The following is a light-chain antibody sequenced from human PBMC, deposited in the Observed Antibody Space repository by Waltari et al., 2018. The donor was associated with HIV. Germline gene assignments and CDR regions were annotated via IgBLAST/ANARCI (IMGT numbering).Light chain of an antibody. CDR3: SSYGGSSNWL. J-gene: IGLJ2*01. V-gene: IGLV2-23*01. Sequence: QYALTQPDSVSAYPGQTLTRPCTGTSSHIGNYILVFLYQQHPGKAPKLIINEGIKRPSGVSNRSSGSKSANTASLTISGLQAEDEADYFCSSYGGSSNWLFGGGTKLTVL. CDR2: EGI. CDR1: SSHIGNYIL.